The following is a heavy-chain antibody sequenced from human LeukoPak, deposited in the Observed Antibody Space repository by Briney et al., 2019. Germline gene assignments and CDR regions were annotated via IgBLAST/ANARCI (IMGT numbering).Heavy chain of an antibody. V-gene: IGHV3-53*01. CDR2: IYSGGST. D-gene: IGHD3-10*01. J-gene: IGHJ4*02. CDR1: GFTVSSNY. Sequence: PGGSQRLSCAASGFTVSSNYMSWVRQAPGKGLEWVSVIYSGGSTYYADSVKGRFTISRDNSKSTLYIQMNSLRAEDTAVYYCARAKPKNMVRGLIMRRESRYYFDYWGQGTLVTVSS. CDR3: ARAKPKNMVRGLIMRRESRYYFDY.